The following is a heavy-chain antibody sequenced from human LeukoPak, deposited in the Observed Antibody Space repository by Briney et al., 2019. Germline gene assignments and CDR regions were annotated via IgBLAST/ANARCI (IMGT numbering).Heavy chain of an antibody. CDR1: GFTFSDYY. Sequence: GGSLRLSCAASGFTFSDYYMSWIRQAPGKGLEWVSYISSSGSTIYYADSVKGRFTIPRDNAKNSLYLQMNSLRAEDTAVYYCARVGTSGWSPFFDYWGQGTLVTVSS. J-gene: IGHJ4*02. CDR2: ISSSGSTI. D-gene: IGHD6-19*01. CDR3: ARVGTSGWSPFFDY. V-gene: IGHV3-11*01.